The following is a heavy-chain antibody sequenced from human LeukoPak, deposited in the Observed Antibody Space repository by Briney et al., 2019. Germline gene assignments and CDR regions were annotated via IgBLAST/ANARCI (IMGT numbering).Heavy chain of an antibody. V-gene: IGHV3-20*04. Sequence: GGSLRLSCAASGFTFDISAMHWVRQAPGKGLEWVSTINRNGGSTGYADSAKGRFTISRDNAKKSLYLQMNRLRAEDTALYYCARDHRGSGSRYYYYYMDVWGKGTTVTISS. D-gene: IGHD3-10*01. CDR1: GFTFDISA. CDR3: ARDHRGSGSRYYYYYMDV. CDR2: INRNGGST. J-gene: IGHJ6*03.